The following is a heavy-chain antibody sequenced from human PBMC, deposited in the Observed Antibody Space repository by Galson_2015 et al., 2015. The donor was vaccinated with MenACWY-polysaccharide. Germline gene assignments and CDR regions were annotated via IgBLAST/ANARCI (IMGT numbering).Heavy chain of an antibody. CDR1: GFTFSSYW. Sequence: SLRLSCAASGFTFSSYWMYWVRQAPGKGLVWVSRINSDGSSTSYADSVKGRFTISRDNAKNTPYLQMNSLRAEDTAVYYCAREMTSITSAGMDVWAKGPRSPSP. J-gene: IGHJ6*02. D-gene: IGHD1-20*01. V-gene: IGHV3-74*01. CDR3: AREMTSITSAGMDV. CDR2: INSDGSST.